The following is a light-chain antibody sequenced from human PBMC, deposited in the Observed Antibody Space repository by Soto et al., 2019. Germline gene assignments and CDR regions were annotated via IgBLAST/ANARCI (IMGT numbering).Light chain of an antibody. Sequence: QSVLTQPPSVSGAPGQRVTISCTGSSSNIGAGYDVHWYQQLPGTAPKLLIYGNTNRPSGVPDRFSGSKSGTSASLAITGLQAEDEADYYCQSYDSSPRGLYVFGTGTKLTVL. CDR3: QSYDSSPRGLYV. J-gene: IGLJ1*01. V-gene: IGLV1-40*01. CDR1: SSNIGAGYD. CDR2: GNT.